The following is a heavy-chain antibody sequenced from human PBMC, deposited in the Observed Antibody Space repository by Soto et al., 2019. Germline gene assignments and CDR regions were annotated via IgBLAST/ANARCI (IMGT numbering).Heavy chain of an antibody. Sequence: GASVKVSCKASGGTFSSYTIIWVRQAPGQGLEWMGRIIPILGIANYAQKFQGRVTITADKSTSTAYMELSSLRSEDTAVYYCASSSAARSDAFDIWGQGTMVTVSS. CDR3: ASSSAARSDAFDI. V-gene: IGHV1-69*02. CDR1: GGTFSSYT. J-gene: IGHJ3*02. CDR2: IIPILGIA. D-gene: IGHD6-6*01.